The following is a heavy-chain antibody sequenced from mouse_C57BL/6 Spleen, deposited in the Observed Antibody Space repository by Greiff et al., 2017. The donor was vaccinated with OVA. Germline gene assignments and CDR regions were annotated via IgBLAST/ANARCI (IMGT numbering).Heavy chain of an antibody. Sequence: QVQLQQPGAELVRPGSSVKLSCKASGYTFTSYWMHWVKQRPIQGLEWIGNIDPSDSETHYNQKFKDKATLTVDKSSSTAYMQLSSLTSEDSAVYYCARRANWDDYFDYWGQGTTLTVSS. D-gene: IGHD4-1*01. CDR1: GYTFTSYW. CDR2: IDPSDSET. J-gene: IGHJ2*01. V-gene: IGHV1-52*01. CDR3: ARRANWDDYFDY.